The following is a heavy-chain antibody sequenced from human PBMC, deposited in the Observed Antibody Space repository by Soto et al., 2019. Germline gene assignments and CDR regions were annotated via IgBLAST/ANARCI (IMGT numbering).Heavy chain of an antibody. J-gene: IGHJ3*02. CDR3: ARGSSNALDI. CDR2: IKPDGSDK. Sequence: EVQLVESGGGLVQPGESLRLSCAASGFSFYNYWMNWVRQAPGKGPEWVANIKPDGSDKNYVDSVKGRFTISRDNAKNSLFLQRNSLRAEDTAVYYCARGSSNALDIWGQGTMVTVSS. CDR1: GFSFYNYW. V-gene: IGHV3-7*02.